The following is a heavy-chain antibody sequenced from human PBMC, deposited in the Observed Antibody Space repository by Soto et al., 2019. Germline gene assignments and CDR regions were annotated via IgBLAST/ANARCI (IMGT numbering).Heavy chain of an antibody. CDR2: IYYSGST. D-gene: IGHD3-3*01. V-gene: IGHV4-39*01. J-gene: IGHJ4*02. Sequence: SETLSLTCTVSGGSISSYYWSWIRQPPGKGLEWIGSIYYSGSTYYNPSLKSRVTISVDTSKNQFSLKLSSVTAADTAVYYCASRFLEWLASDYWGQGTLVTVSS. CDR3: ASRFLEWLASDY. CDR1: GGSISSYY.